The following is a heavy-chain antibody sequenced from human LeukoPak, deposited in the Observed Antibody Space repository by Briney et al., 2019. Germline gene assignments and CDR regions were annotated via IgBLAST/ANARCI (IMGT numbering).Heavy chain of an antibody. CDR2: ISGSGGST. J-gene: IGHJ4*02. V-gene: IGHV3-23*01. CDR3: AKLGGLLWFGELSPFDY. Sequence: LTGGSLRLSCAASGFTFSSYAMSWVRQAPAKGPEWVSAISGSGGSTYYADSVKGRFTISRDNSKNTLYLQMNSLRAEDTAVYYCAKLGGLLWFGELSPFDYWGQGTLVTVSS. CDR1: GFTFSSYA. D-gene: IGHD3-10*01.